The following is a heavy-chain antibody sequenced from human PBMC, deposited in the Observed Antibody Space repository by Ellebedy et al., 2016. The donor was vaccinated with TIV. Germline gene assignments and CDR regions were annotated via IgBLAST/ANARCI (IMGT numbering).Heavy chain of an antibody. Sequence: SETLSLXXTVSGGSISNYYWSWFRQPPGKRLEWIAYIYYNGNTNYNPSLKSRVTISVATSENQFSPRLTSVTAADTAVYYCARANSYYYAGRDYYIIDYWGQGTLVTISS. J-gene: IGHJ4*02. V-gene: IGHV4-59*01. CDR1: GGSISNYY. CDR2: IYYNGNT. D-gene: IGHD3-22*01. CDR3: ARANSYYYAGRDYYIIDY.